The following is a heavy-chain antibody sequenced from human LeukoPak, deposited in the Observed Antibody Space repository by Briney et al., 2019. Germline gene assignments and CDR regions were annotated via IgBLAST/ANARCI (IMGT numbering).Heavy chain of an antibody. V-gene: IGHV3-30*18. CDR3: AKFEESYDYVWGSYRLAGSAFDI. CDR2: ISYDGSNK. J-gene: IGHJ3*02. D-gene: IGHD3-16*02. Sequence: QSGGSLRLSCAASGFTFSSYGMHWVRQAPGKGLEWVAVISYDGSNKYYADSVKGRFTISRDNSKSTLYLQMNSLRAEDTAVYYCAKFEESYDYVWGSYRLAGSAFDIWGQGTMVTVSS. CDR1: GFTFSSYG.